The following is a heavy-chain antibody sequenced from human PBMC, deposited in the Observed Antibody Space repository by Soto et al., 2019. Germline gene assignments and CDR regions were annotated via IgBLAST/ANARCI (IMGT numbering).Heavy chain of an antibody. D-gene: IGHD3-9*01. Sequence: EVELVESGGGLIQPGGSLRLSCIASGLTLSHYYMTWVRQAPGKGLEWVSIIYTSGTTYYADHAKGRFTISRDTSRHTLHLQMNNRRAEDTAVYSCASGLGPFFDSWGQGTLVTVSS. V-gene: IGHV3-53*01. CDR1: GLTLSHYY. CDR3: ASGLGPFFDS. CDR2: IYTSGTT. J-gene: IGHJ4*02.